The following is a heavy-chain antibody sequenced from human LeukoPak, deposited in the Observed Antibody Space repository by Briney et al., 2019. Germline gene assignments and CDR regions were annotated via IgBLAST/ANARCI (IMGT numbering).Heavy chain of an antibody. CDR1: GYTFTSYD. J-gene: IGHJ4*02. D-gene: IGHD5-18*01. CDR2: MNPNSGNT. V-gene: IGHV1-8*01. CDR3: AREREDSYYFDY. Sequence: ASVKVSCKASGYTFTSYDINWVRQATGQGLEWMGWMNPNSGNTGYAQKFQGRVTMTRNTSISTAYMELSSLTSEDTALYYCAREREDSYYFDYWGQGTLVTVSS.